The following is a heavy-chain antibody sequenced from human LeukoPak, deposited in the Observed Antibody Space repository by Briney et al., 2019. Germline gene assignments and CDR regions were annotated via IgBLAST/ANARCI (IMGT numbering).Heavy chain of an antibody. CDR2: ISWNSGSI. CDR1: GFTFSSYA. Sequence: GRSLRLSCAASGFTFSSYAMHWVRQAPGKGLEWVSGISWNSGSIGYADSVKGRFTISRDNAKNSLYLQMNSLRAEDTALYYCAKDKSNSPDYMDVWGKGTTVTVSS. CDR3: AKDKSNSPDYMDV. D-gene: IGHD2/OR15-2a*01. V-gene: IGHV3-9*01. J-gene: IGHJ6*03.